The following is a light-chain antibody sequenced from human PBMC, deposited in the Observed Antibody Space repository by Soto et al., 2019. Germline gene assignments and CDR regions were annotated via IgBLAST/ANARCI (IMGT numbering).Light chain of an antibody. J-gene: IGLJ2*01. V-gene: IGLV1-40*01. CDR3: QSYDTSLSVV. CDR2: GNI. CDR1: SSNIGAGYD. Sequence: QSVLTQPPSLSGAPGQGVTISCTGASSNIGAGYDLPGYHQLPGTAPKFPIYGNINRPPGVPDRFSGSKSGTSASLAITGLQAEYEGDYYCQSYDTSLSVVFGGGTKLTVL.